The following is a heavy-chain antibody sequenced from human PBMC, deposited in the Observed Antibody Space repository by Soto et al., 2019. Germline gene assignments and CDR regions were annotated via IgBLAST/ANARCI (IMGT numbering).Heavy chain of an antibody. D-gene: IGHD3-9*01. CDR2: IYSEGTP. V-gene: IGHV3-53*01. CDR3: ARSTYYDILTGSYYYYAMDV. CDR1: GLPVGSNY. J-gene: IGHJ6*04. Sequence: PEGSRIRSCASSGLPVGSNYRSLVRPAPGKGLEWVSVIYSEGTPYYADSVKGRFAISRENSNNTLYLHMNNLRAEDTAVYYCARSTYYDILTGSYYYYAMDVWGKGNTGTVSS.